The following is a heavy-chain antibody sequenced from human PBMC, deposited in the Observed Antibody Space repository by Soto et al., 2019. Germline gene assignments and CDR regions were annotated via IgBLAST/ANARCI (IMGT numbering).Heavy chain of an antibody. D-gene: IGHD2-15*01. CDR3: ARDYCSGGSCYSFDY. CDR1: GYTFTSYG. CDR2: ISAYNGNT. Sequence: QVPLVQSGAEVKKPGASVKVSCKASGYTFTSYGISWVRQAPGQGLEWMGWISAYNGNTNYAQKLQGRVTMTTDTSTSTAYMELRSLRSDDTAVYYCARDYCSGGSCYSFDYWGQGTLVTVSS. J-gene: IGHJ4*02. V-gene: IGHV1-18*04.